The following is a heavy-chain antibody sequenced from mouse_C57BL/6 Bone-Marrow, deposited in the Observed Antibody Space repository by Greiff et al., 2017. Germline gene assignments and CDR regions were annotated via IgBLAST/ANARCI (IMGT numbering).Heavy chain of an antibody. J-gene: IGHJ3*01. CDR1: GYTFTSYW. CDR3: ARSGLTGFAY. V-gene: IGHV1-64*01. CDR2: IHPNSGST. Sequence: QVQLQQPGAELVKPGASVTLSCKASGYTFTSYWMHWVKQRPGQGLEWIGMIHPNSGSTNYNEKFKSKATLTVDKSSSTAYMQLSSLTSEDSAVYYCARSGLTGFAYWGQGALVTVSA. D-gene: IGHD4-1*01.